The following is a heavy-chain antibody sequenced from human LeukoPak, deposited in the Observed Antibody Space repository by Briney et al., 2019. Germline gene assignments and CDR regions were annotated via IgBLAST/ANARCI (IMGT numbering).Heavy chain of an antibody. Sequence: SQTLSLTCTVSGGSISSGSYYWSWIRQPAGKGLEWIGRIYTSGSTNYNPSLKSRVTMSVDTSKNQFSLKLSSVTAADTAVYYCARGVRWLPDDAFDIWGQGTMVTVSS. D-gene: IGHD5-24*01. CDR1: GGSISSGSYY. CDR2: IYTSGST. V-gene: IGHV4-61*02. J-gene: IGHJ3*02. CDR3: ARGVRWLPDDAFDI.